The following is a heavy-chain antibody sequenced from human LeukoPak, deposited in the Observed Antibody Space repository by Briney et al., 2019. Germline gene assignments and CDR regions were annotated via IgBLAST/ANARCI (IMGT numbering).Heavy chain of an antibody. CDR3: ARDHGYSYGYFDY. D-gene: IGHD5-18*01. Sequence: SQTLSLTCTVSGGSTSSGGYYWSWIRQHPEKGLEWIGYIYYSGSTYYNPSLKSRVTISVDTSKNQFSLKLSSVTAADTAVYYCARDHGYSYGYFDYWGQGTLVTVSS. V-gene: IGHV4-31*03. CDR1: GGSTSSGGYY. J-gene: IGHJ4*02. CDR2: IYYSGST.